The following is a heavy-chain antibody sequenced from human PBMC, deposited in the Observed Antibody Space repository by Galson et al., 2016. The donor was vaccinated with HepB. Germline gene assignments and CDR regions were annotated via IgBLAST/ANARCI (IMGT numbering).Heavy chain of an antibody. Sequence: SLRLSCAASGITFSRYWMHWVRQAPGKGLVWVSHIKNDGTTTNYADSVRGRFIISRDNAKNTLYLQMNSLRAEDTAVYYCARLSLVSAGTVDYWGQGTLVVVSP. J-gene: IGHJ4*02. CDR2: IKNDGTTT. CDR1: GITFSRYW. CDR3: ARLSLVSAGTVDY. D-gene: IGHD6-19*01. V-gene: IGHV3-74*01.